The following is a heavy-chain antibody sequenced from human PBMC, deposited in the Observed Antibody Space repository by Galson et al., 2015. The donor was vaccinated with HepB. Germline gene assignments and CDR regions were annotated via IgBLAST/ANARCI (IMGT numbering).Heavy chain of an antibody. V-gene: IGHV6-1*01. CDR1: GARVSSNTVG. J-gene: IGHJ5*01. D-gene: IGHD7-27*01. CDR2: TYYRSKWSN. CDR3: ARSIHLGRGFDS. Sequence: CAISGARVSSNTVGWNWIRQSPSRGLEWLGRTYYRSKWSNDYAESVQSRITINPDTSKNQISLQLNSVTPEDTAVYYCARSIHLGRGFDSWGQGTLVTVS.